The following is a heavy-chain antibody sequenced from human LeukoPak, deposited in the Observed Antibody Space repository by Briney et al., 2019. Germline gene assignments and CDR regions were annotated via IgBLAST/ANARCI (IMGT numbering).Heavy chain of an antibody. CDR2: VSTDGSNQ. D-gene: IGHD6-19*01. CDR3: ARVYSSGWYLAYFDY. V-gene: IGHV3-30-3*01. J-gene: IGHJ4*02. CDR1: GFTFSSYA. Sequence: GRSLRLSCAASGFTFSSYAMHWVRQAPGKGLEWVAVVSTDGSNQYYADSVKGRFTVSRDNSKNTVYLQINSLRVEDTAVYYCARVYSSGWYLAYFDYWGQGTLVTVSS.